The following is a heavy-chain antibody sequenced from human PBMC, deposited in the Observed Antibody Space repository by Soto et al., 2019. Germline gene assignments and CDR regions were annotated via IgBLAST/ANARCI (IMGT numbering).Heavy chain of an antibody. J-gene: IGHJ4*02. CDR1: GFSLSTSGVG. Sequence: KESGPTLVKPTQTLTLTCTFSGFSLSTSGVGVGWIRQPPGKALEWLALIYWDDDNRYSPSLKSRLTITKDTSKNHAVLTMTNKDPVDTAADYCAHSWFGDYVLGGEFDYWGQGTLVTVSS. CDR2: IYWDDDN. V-gene: IGHV2-5*02. CDR3: AHSWFGDYVLGGEFDY. D-gene: IGHD4-17*01.